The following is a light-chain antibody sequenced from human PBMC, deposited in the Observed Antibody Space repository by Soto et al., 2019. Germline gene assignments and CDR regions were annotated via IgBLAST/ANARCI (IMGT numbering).Light chain of an antibody. CDR2: AAS. CDR1: QGNNKL. CDR3: LQADSFPLT. Sequence: DHQINPSPSSVFAFFGGRVNLHFPAEQGNNKLLAWFQQKPGKAPKVLIYAASTLQTGVPSRFSGSGSGTDFTLTISSLQPEDFATYYCLQADSFPLTFGGGTKVEIK. V-gene: IGKV1-12*01. J-gene: IGKJ4*01.